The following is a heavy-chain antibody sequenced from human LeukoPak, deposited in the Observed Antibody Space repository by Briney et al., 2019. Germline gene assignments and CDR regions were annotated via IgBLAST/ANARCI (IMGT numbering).Heavy chain of an antibody. CDR2: ISYDGSNK. J-gene: IGHJ5*02. D-gene: IGHD1-14*01. V-gene: IGHV3-30*18. CDR1: GFTFSSYV. Sequence: GRSLRLSCAASGFTFSSYVMHWVRQAPGKGLEWVAVISYDGSNKYYADSVKGRFTISRDNSKNTLYLQMNSLRGEDRAVYYCAKDEDESITGGNWFDPWGQGTLVTVSS. CDR3: AKDEDESITGGNWFDP.